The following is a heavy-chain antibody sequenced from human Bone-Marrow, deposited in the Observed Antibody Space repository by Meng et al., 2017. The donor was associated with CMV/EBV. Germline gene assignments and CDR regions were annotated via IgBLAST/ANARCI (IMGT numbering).Heavy chain of an antibody. V-gene: IGHV3-21*01. CDR3: ARAGGYQRAQGYAFDI. Sequence: GESLKISCAASGFTFSSYWMSWVRQAPGKGLEWVSSISSSSSYIYYADSVKGRFTISRDNAKNSLYLQMNSLRAEDTAVYYCARAGGYQRAQGYAFDIWGQGTMVTVSS. J-gene: IGHJ3*02. D-gene: IGHD2-2*01. CDR1: GFTFSSYW. CDR2: ISSSSSYI.